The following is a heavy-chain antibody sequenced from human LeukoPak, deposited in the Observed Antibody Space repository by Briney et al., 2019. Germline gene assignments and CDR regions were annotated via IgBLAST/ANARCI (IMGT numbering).Heavy chain of an antibody. Sequence: PGGSQRLSCAASGFTFSSYAMSWVRQAPGKGLEWVSAISGSGGSTYYADSVKGRFTISRDNSKNTLYLQMNSLRAEDTAVYYCAKLPTLYYYDSSGYYYFDYWGQGTLVTVSS. V-gene: IGHV3-23*01. J-gene: IGHJ4*02. CDR1: GFTFSSYA. CDR2: ISGSGGST. CDR3: AKLPTLYYYDSSGYYYFDY. D-gene: IGHD3-22*01.